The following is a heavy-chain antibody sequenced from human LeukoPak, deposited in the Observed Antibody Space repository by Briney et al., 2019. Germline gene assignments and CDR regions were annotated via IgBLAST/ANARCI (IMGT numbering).Heavy chain of an antibody. CDR1: GDSVSSNSAT. CDR2: TYYRSKWFN. CDR3: AGRTATSGSFDY. V-gene: IGHV6-1*01. Sequence: SQTLSLTCAISGDSVSSNSATWNWIRQSPSRGLEWLGRTYYRSKWFNDYAVSVKSRVTINPDTSKNQFSLQLPSVTPDDTAVYYCAGRTATSGSFDYWGQGILVTVSS. J-gene: IGHJ4*02. D-gene: IGHD5-12*01.